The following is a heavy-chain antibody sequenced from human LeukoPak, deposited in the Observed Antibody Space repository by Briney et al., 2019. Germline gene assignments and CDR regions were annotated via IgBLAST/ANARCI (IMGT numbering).Heavy chain of an antibody. CDR3: ARVGLTTGDY. D-gene: IGHD4-11*01. CDR1: GFTFSSYS. CDR2: ISSSSNYI. J-gene: IGHJ4*02. V-gene: IGHV3-21*01. Sequence: ESGRSLRLSCAASGFTFSSYSMNWVRQAPGKGLEWVSSISSSSNYIYYADSVKGRFTISRDNAKNSLYLQMNSLRAEDTAVYYCARVGLTTGDYWGQGTLVTVSS.